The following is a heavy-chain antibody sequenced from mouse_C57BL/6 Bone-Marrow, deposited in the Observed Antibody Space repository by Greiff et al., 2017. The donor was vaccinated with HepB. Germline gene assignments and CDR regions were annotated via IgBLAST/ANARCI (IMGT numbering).Heavy chain of an antibody. D-gene: IGHD2-1*01. J-gene: IGHJ3*01. CDR2: IDPSDSET. CDR3: ARWNGNYWFAY. Sequence: QVQLQQPGAELVRPGSSVKLSCKASGYTFTSYWMHWVKQRPIRGLEWIGNIDPSDSETHYNQKFKDKATLTVDKSSSTAYMQLSSLTSEDSAVYYCARWNGNYWFAYWGQGTLVTVSA. CDR1: GYTFTSYW. V-gene: IGHV1-52*01.